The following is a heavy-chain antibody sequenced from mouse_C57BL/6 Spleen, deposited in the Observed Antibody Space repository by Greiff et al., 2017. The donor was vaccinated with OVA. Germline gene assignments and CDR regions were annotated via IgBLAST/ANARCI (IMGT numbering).Heavy chain of an antibody. J-gene: IGHJ2*01. D-gene: IGHD2-4*01. V-gene: IGHV3-6*01. CDR3: ARVDYDYPFDY. CDR2: ISYDGSN. Sequence: ESGPGLVKPSQSLSLTCSVTGYSITSGYYWNWIRQFPGNKLEWMGYISYDGSNNYNPSLKNRISITRDTSKNQFFLKLNSVTTEDTATYYCARVDYDYPFDYWGQGTTLTVSS. CDR1: GYSITSGYY.